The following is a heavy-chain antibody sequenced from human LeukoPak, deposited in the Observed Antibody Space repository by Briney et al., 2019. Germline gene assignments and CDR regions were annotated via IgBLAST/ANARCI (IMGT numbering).Heavy chain of an antibody. CDR3: ARGVNAGVDY. Sequence: GASVKVSCKASGYTFTSLDINWVRQATGQGLEWMGWMSPNSGNTGYAQKFQGRVTMTWDTSITTAYMELSSLTSEDTAVYYCARGVNAGVDYWGQGTLVTVSS. J-gene: IGHJ4*02. V-gene: IGHV1-8*01. CDR2: MSPNSGNT. D-gene: IGHD2-2*01. CDR1: GYTFTSLD.